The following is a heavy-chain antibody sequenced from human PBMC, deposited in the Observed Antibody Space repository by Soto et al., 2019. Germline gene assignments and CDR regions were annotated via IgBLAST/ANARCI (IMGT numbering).Heavy chain of an antibody. CDR1: GYSVTSSDYY. J-gene: IGHJ6*02. D-gene: IGHD2-15*01. V-gene: IGHV4-39*01. CDR3: APLSVSLSGPYGIHV. CDR2: MFYSGLT. Sequence: SETLSLTCSVSGYSVTSSDYYWAWIRQPPGKGLEWIGGMFYSGLTYYNPSLKSRVTLSVDTSKNQFSVRLNSVTAADTAVYYCAPLSVSLSGPYGIHVWGQGTTVTVS.